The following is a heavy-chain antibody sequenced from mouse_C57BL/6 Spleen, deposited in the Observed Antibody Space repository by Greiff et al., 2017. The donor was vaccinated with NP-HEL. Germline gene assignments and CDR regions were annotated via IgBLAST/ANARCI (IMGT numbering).Heavy chain of an antibody. J-gene: IGHJ4*01. Sequence: QVQLQQPGTELVKPGASVKLSCKASGYTFTSYWMHWVKQRPGQGLEWIGNINPSNGGTNYNEKFKSKATLTVDKSSSTAYMQLSSLTSEDSAVYYCARSTTVVATRGGYDAMDYWGQGTSVTVSS. CDR1: GYTFTSYW. CDR3: ARSTTVVATRGGYDAMDY. V-gene: IGHV1-53*01. CDR2: INPSNGGT. D-gene: IGHD1-1*01.